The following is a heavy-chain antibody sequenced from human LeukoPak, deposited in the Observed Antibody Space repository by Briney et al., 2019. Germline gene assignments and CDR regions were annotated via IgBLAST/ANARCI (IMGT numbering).Heavy chain of an antibody. CDR2: INHSGST. CDR3: ARTAAAAGRYWFDP. CDR1: GGSISSYY. D-gene: IGHD6-13*01. J-gene: IGHJ5*02. V-gene: IGHV4-34*01. Sequence: PSETLSLTCTVSGGSISSYYWSWIRQPPGKGLEWIGEINHSGSTNYNPSLKSRVTISVDTSKNQFSLKLSSVTAADTAVYYCARTAAAAGRYWFDPWGQGTLVTVSS.